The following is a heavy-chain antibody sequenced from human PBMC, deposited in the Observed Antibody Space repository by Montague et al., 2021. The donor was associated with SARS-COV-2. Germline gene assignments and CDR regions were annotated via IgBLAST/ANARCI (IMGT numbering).Heavy chain of an antibody. CDR2: SNHSGST. V-gene: IGHV4-34*01. CDR1: VGSCSGGY. D-gene: IGHD3-3*01. CDR3: ARGYQLRFLEWSSRQSTFDY. J-gene: IGHJ4*02. Sequence: SETLSLTCAGYVGSCSGGYWGWIRKPPVKGLEWIGESNHSGSTNYNPSLKSRVTISVDTSKNQFSLKLSSVTAADTAVYYCARGYQLRFLEWSSRQSTFDYWGQGTLVTVSS.